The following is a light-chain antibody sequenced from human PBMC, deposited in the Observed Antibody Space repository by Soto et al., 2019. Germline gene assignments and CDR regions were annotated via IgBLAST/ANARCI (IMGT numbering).Light chain of an antibody. CDR3: QVWDSTSDHYV. V-gene: IGLV3-21*02. CDR1: NIGSKS. J-gene: IGLJ1*01. CDR2: DGS. Sequence: SYELTQPPSVSVAPGQTARIPCGGDNIGSKSVYWYQQKPGQAPVVVVYDGSDRPSGLPERFSGSNSGTTATLTISRVEAGDEADYFCQVWDSTSDHYVFGAGTKVTVL.